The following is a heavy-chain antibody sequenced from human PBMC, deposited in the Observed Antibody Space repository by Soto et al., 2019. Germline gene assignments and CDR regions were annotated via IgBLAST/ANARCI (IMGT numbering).Heavy chain of an antibody. CDR2: IYYSGST. D-gene: IGHD3-22*01. Sequence: SETLSLTCTVSGGSISSGGYYWSWIRQHPGKGLEWIGYIYYSGSTYYNPSLKSRVTISVDTSKNQFSLKLSSVTAADTAVYYCARVEDYYATSGPPYFDSRRQGPPVTVPP. CDR1: GGSISSGGYY. V-gene: IGHV4-31*03. J-gene: IGHJ4*02. CDR3: ARVEDYYATSGPPYFDS.